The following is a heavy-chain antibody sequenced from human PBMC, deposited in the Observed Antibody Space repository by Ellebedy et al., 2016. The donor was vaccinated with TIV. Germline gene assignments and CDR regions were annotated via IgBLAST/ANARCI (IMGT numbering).Heavy chain of an antibody. Sequence: GGSLRLXXAASGFTFSSYGMHWVRRAPGKGLEWVAVIWSDGTTKYYSDSVKGRFTISRDNSKNTLYLQMNSLRAEDTAVYYCAREIIYGGYYFDYWGQGTLVTVSS. CDR1: GFTFSSYG. D-gene: IGHD4-23*01. J-gene: IGHJ4*02. CDR3: AREIIYGGYYFDY. CDR2: IWSDGTTK. V-gene: IGHV3-33*01.